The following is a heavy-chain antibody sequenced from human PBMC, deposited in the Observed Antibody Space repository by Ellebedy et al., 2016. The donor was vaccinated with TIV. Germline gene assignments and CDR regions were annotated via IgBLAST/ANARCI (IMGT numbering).Heavy chain of an antibody. D-gene: IGHD5-18*01. Sequence: GGSLRLXXAASGFTFSSYGMHWVRQAPGKGLEWVAVISYDGSNKYYADSVKGRFTISRDNSKNTLYLQMNSLRAEDTAVYYCARAGLGYSLDYWGQGTLVTVSS. CDR2: ISYDGSNK. CDR1: GFTFSSYG. V-gene: IGHV3-30*03. J-gene: IGHJ4*02. CDR3: ARAGLGYSLDY.